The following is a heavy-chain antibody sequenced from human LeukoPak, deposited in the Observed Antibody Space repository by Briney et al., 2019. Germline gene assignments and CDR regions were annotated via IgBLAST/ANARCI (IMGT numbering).Heavy chain of an antibody. J-gene: IGHJ5*02. CDR1: GYTFTSNY. D-gene: IGHD3-22*01. Sequence: ASVKVSCKASGYTFTSNYIHWVRQAPGQGLEWMGGIIPIFGTANYAQKFQGRVTITADGSTSTAYMELSSLRSEDTAVYYCASAVTYDSSGYRWFDPWGQGTLVTVSS. CDR2: IIPIFGTA. V-gene: IGHV1-69*13. CDR3: ASAVTYDSSGYRWFDP.